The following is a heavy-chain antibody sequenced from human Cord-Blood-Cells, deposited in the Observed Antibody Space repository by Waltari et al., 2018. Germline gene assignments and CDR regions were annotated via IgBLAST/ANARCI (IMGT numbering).Heavy chain of an antibody. CDR2: MSGSGGST. Sequence: EVQLVESGGGLVQPGGSLRLSCAASGFTFSSYAMSWDRQAPGKGLEWVSAMSGSGGSTYYADSVKGRFTISRDNSKNTLYLQMNSLRAEDTAVYYCAKDKAGVHAFDIWGQGTMVTVSS. J-gene: IGHJ3*02. D-gene: IGHD6-19*01. CDR3: AKDKAGVHAFDI. CDR1: GFTFSSYA. V-gene: IGHV3-23*04.